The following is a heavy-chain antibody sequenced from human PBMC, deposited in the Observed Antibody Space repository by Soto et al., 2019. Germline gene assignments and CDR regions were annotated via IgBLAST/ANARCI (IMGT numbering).Heavy chain of an antibody. J-gene: IGHJ4*02. CDR1: GFTFSSYG. CDR2: ISYDGSKK. D-gene: IGHD6-13*01. CDR3: AKNHREGSSWYFWAIDY. Sequence: GGSLRLSCVASGFTFSSYGMHWVRQAPGKGLEWVTVISYDGSKKYYGDSVKGRFTISRDNSKNTLYLQMNSLRAEDTAVYYCAKNHREGSSWYFWAIDYWGQGTLVTSPQ. V-gene: IGHV3-30*18.